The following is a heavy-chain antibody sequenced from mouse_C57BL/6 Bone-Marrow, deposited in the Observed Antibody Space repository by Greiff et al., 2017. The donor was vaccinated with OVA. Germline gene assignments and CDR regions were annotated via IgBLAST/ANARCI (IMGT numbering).Heavy chain of an antibody. J-gene: IGHJ2*01. CDR3: ARVDYYGPRFDS. CDR1: GYAFSSSW. Sequence: QVQLQQSGPELVKPGASVKISCKASGYAFSSSWMNWVKQRPGKGLEWIGRIYPGDGDTNYNGKFKGKATLTADKSSSTAYMQLSSLTSEDSAVYFCARVDYYGPRFDSWGQGTTLTVSS. V-gene: IGHV1-82*01. CDR2: IYPGDGDT. D-gene: IGHD1-1*01.